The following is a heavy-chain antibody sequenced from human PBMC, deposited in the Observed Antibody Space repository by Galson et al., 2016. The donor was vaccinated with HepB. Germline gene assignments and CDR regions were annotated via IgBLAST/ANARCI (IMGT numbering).Heavy chain of an antibody. CDR2: ISSDGSNK. J-gene: IGHJ6*02. CDR1: GFTFSRFA. D-gene: IGHD3-3*01. V-gene: IGHV3-30-3*01. Sequence: SLRLSCAASGFTFSRFAIHCVRQAPGKGLEWVALISSDGSNKNYADSVKGRFTISRDNSKNTMFLQMDSLRAEDTAVYYCARDLPRSGIFGAVTDDYSYGMDVWGQGTTVTVSS. CDR3: ARDLPRSGIFGAVTDDYSYGMDV.